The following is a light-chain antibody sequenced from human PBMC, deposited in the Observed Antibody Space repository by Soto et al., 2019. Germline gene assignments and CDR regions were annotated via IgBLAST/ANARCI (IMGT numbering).Light chain of an antibody. J-gene: IGKJ4*01. Sequence: DILVTQSPSSLSASVGDRVTITCRASQGVSRFLNWYQQKPGKAPKLLIYAASSLDSGVPLRFSGSGSGTEFTLTINSLQSEDFAIYYCQRYNNWPLTFGGGTKVDIK. V-gene: IGKV1-39*01. CDR3: QRYNNWPLT. CDR2: AAS. CDR1: QGVSRF.